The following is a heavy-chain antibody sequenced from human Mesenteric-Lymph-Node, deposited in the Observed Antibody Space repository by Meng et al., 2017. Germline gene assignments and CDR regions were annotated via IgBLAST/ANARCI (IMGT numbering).Heavy chain of an antibody. D-gene: IGHD3-10*01. CDR3: ARGPLQQYYYSLMSDP. CDR2: VNPNSGGT. Sequence: ASVKVSCKASGYTFTGYYMNWVRQAPGQGLEWRGRVNPNSGGTNYAQKFQGRVTMTRDTSISTAYMELSRLRSDDTAVYYCARGPLQQYYYSLMSDPWGQGTLVTVSS. V-gene: IGHV1-2*06. CDR1: GYTFTGYY. J-gene: IGHJ5*02.